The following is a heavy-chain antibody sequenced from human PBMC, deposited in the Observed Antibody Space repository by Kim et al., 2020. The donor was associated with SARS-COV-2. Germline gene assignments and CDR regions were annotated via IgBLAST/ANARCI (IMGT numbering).Heavy chain of an antibody. CDR1: GFTFSSYA. J-gene: IGHJ4*02. CDR2: ISGSGGST. CDR3: AKGPRCPSPARSSSGGSCYSDY. D-gene: IGHD2-15*01. V-gene: IGHV3-23*01. Sequence: GGSLRLSCAASGFTFSSYAMSWVRQAPGKGLEWVSAISGSGGSTYYADSVKGRFTISRDNSKNTLYLQMNSLRAEDTAVYYCAKGPRCPSPARSSSGGSCYSDYWGQGTLVTVSS.